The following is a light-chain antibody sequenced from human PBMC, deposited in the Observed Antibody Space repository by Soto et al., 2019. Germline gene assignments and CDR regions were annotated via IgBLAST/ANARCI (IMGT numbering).Light chain of an antibody. Sequence: QSVLTQPPSASGAPGQRVTISCTGSSSNIGAGYGVHWYRQLPGTVPKLLIYGTTKRPSGVPDRFSGSKSGTSASLAITGLQAEDEADYYCQSFDVTLSAYVFGSGTKVTVL. V-gene: IGLV1-40*01. CDR3: QSFDVTLSAYV. CDR1: SSNIGAGYG. J-gene: IGLJ1*01. CDR2: GTT.